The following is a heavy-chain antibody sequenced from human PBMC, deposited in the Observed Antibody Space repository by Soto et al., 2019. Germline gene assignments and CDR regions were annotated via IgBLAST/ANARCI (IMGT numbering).Heavy chain of an antibody. CDR2: IIPIFGTA. V-gene: IGHV1-69*13. Sequence: SVKVSCKASGGTFSSYAISWVRQAPGQGLELVGGIIPIFGTANYAQNFQGRVTITADESTSTAYMELSSLRSEDTAVYSCARDSGSRRPASPDYWGQGTLVNVSS. J-gene: IGHJ4*02. D-gene: IGHD3-10*01. CDR1: GGTFSSYA. CDR3: ARDSGSRRPASPDY.